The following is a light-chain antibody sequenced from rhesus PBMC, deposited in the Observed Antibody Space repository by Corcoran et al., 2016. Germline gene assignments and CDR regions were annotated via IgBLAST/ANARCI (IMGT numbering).Light chain of an antibody. CDR3: QPYDTAPWT. V-gene: IGKV1-21*01. CDR1: QVISSW. CDR2: KAS. Sequence: DIQMTQSQSSLSASVGDRVTITCRASQVISSWVVWYQQKPGKAPQLLIYKASTLQNGAPSRFSCSGSGTDFTLSIRRLQPEDFATYYCQPYDTAPWTFGQRTKVELK. J-gene: IGKJ1*01.